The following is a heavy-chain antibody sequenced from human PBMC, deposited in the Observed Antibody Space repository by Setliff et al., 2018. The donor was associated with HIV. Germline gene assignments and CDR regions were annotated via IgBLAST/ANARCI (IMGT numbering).Heavy chain of an antibody. CDR1: GASVNSNNYY. CDR2: IYYSGTT. D-gene: IGHD3-22*01. Sequence: SETLSLTCTVSGASVNSNNYYWGWIRQPPGKGLEWIASIYYSGTTYYNPSLKSRLTISVDTSKNQLSLSLTSVTAADTAVYYCARVRLTMIMMVDYFDQWGQGTLVTVSS. J-gene: IGHJ4*02. CDR3: ARVRLTMIMMVDYFDQ. V-gene: IGHV4-39*07.